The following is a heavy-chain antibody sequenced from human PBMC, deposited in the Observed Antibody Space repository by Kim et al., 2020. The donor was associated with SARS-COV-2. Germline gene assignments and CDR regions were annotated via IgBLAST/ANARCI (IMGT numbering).Heavy chain of an antibody. CDR3: ARDLRYYDILTGYYIGDY. V-gene: IGHV1-18*01. CDR1: GYTFTSYG. J-gene: IGHJ4*02. D-gene: IGHD3-9*01. Sequence: ASVKVSCKASGYTFTSYGISWVRQAPGQGLEWMGWISAYNGNTNYAQKLQGRVTMTTDTSTSTAYMELRSLRSDDTAVYYCARDLRYYDILTGYYIGDYWGQGTLVTVSS. CDR2: ISAYNGNT.